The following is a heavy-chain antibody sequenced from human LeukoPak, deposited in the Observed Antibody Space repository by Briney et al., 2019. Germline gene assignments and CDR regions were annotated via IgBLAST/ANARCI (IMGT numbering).Heavy chain of an antibody. D-gene: IGHD6-19*01. CDR2: IYYSGTT. V-gene: IGHV4-31*03. CDR3: ARAVSYIAVAGWFDP. J-gene: IGHJ5*02. Sequence: SQTLSLTCTVSGRSISSGGHYCSWIRQQPGKGLEWIGYIYYSGTTYYNPSLKSRVTISVDTSKNQFSLKLNSVTAADTAVYFCARAVSYIAVAGWFDPWGQGTLVTVSS. CDR1: GRSISSGGHY.